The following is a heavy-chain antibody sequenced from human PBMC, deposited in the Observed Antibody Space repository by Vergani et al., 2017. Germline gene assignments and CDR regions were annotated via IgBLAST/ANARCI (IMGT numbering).Heavy chain of an antibody. CDR1: VGSFNDYW. CDR2: IRHDGIT. J-gene: IGHJ4*02. V-gene: IGHV4-34*01. CDR3: AREGYCTNGVCFTVFDV. Sequence: QAQLQQWGAGLLKPSETLSLTCAIYVGSFNDYWLTWIRQPPGKGLEWFGEIRHDGITHYSPSLKSRVTISIDTSTHQFSLNLRSVTAADTAVYYCAREGYCTNGVCFTVFDVWGQGALVTVSS. D-gene: IGHD2-8*01.